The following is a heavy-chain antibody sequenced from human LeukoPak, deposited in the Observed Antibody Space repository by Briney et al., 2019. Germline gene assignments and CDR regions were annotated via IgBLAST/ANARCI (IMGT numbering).Heavy chain of an antibody. Sequence: GGSLRLSCAASGFIFSTYGMHWVRQAPGKGLEWVAVTWYDGSDRSYADSVKGRFTISRDNSKNTLYLQMNSLRGEDTAVYYCARGGGITWYDFDFWGQGTLVTVSS. D-gene: IGHD6-13*01. CDR2: TWYDGSDR. J-gene: IGHJ4*02. CDR3: ARGGGITWYDFDF. V-gene: IGHV3-33*01. CDR1: GFIFSTYG.